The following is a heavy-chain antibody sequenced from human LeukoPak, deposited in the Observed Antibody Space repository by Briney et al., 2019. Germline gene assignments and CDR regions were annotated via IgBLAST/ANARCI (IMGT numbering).Heavy chain of an antibody. V-gene: IGHV4-34*01. Sequence: SETLFLTCAVYGESFTCYYWSWIRQPPAKGLEWIGEINHSGSTNYNPSLKSQVTISVDTSKNQFSLKRSSVTAAETAVYYCARRIAAAAHNWFDPWGQGTLVTVSS. CDR2: INHSGST. D-gene: IGHD6-13*01. CDR3: ARRIAAAAHNWFDP. J-gene: IGHJ5*02. CDR1: GESFTCYY.